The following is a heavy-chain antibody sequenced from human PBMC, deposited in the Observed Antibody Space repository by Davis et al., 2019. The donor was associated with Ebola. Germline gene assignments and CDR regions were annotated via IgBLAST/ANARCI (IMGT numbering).Heavy chain of an antibody. CDR2: IHGSGDTT. CDR3: ARDPWARRRSSSWYSIDY. D-gene: IGHD6-13*01. CDR1: GFTFGSHA. J-gene: IGHJ4*02. V-gene: IGHV3-23*01. Sequence: PGGSLRLSCTTSGFTFGSHAMSWVRQAPGKGLEWVSAIHGSGDTTFYTDSVKGRFTVSRDNSKTTLYLQMNGLRAEDTAVYYCARDPWARRRSSSWYSIDYWGQGTLITVSS.